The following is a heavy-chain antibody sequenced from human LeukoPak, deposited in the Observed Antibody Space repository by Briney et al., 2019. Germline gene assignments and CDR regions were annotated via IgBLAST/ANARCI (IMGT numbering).Heavy chain of an antibody. V-gene: IGHV4-34*01. CDR2: INHSGST. CDR1: GGSFSGYY. CDR3: ARATVTKQGIFDY. Sequence: SETLSLTCAVYGGSFSGYYWSWIRQPPGKGLEWIGEINHSGSTNYNPSLKSRVTISVDTSKNQFSLKLSSVTAADTAVYYCARATVTKQGIFDYWGQGTLVTVSS. J-gene: IGHJ4*02. D-gene: IGHD4-17*01.